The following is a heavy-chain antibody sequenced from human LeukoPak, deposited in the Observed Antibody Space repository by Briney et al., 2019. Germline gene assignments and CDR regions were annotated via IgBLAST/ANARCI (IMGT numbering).Heavy chain of an antibody. Sequence: ASVKVSCKASGYTFTSCGIFWVRQAPGQGLEWMGWVSAYNGDTNYAQKFQGRVTMTTDTSTSTAYMELRSLRSDDTAVYYCARDAPQWRNAFDFWGQGTMVTVSS. CDR1: GYTFTSCG. D-gene: IGHD6-19*01. CDR2: VSAYNGDT. J-gene: IGHJ3*01. CDR3: ARDAPQWRNAFDF. V-gene: IGHV1-18*01.